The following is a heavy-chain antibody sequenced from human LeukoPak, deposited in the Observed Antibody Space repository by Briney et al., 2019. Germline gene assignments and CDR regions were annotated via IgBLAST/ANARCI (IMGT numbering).Heavy chain of an antibody. Sequence: GGSLRLSCAPFGFTVSSNYMSWVRQAPGKGLEWVSTIYSDGTPYYADSLKGRFTISRDNSKNTLYLRMNSLRAEDTAIYYCARAIQSHLLKGYFDYWGQGTPVTVSS. J-gene: IGHJ4*02. V-gene: IGHV3-53*01. D-gene: IGHD2-2*01. CDR1: GFTVSSNY. CDR2: IYSDGTP. CDR3: ARAIQSHLLKGYFDY.